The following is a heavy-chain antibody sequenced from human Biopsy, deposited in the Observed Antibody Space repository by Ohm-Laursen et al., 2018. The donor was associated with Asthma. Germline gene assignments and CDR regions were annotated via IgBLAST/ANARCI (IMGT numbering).Heavy chain of an antibody. Sequence: SSVKVSCKSLGGTFNTYAIGWVRQAPGQGLEWMGGINSVFGTTTYPQKFQDRVTITADDSTSTVYMELSSLRSEDTAVYYCARKAGSCISRACYSLDFWGQGTLVTVSS. CDR3: ARKAGSCISRACYSLDF. CDR1: GGTFNTYA. J-gene: IGHJ4*02. V-gene: IGHV1-69*01. CDR2: INSVFGTT. D-gene: IGHD2-15*01.